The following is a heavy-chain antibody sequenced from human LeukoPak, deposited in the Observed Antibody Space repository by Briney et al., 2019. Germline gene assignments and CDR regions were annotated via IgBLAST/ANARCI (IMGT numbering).Heavy chain of an antibody. Sequence: GGSLRLSCAASGFTFSSYAMHWVRQAPGKGLEWVAVISYDGSNKYYADSVKGRFTISRDNSKNTLYLQMNSLRAEDTAVYYCASERPVRNTAQDYWGQGTLVTVSS. V-gene: IGHV3-30-3*01. CDR3: ASERPVRNTAQDY. CDR1: GFTFSSYA. J-gene: IGHJ4*02. D-gene: IGHD2-2*02. CDR2: ISYDGSNK.